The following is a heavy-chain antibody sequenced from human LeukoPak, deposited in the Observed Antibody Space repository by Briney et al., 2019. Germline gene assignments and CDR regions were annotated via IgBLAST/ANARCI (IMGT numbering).Heavy chain of an antibody. J-gene: IGHJ4*02. Sequence: ASVKVSCKASGYTFSDYFMHWVRQAPGQGLEWMGWINPKTGGTTYAQKFQGRVTMTRDTPISTAYMELSRLRSDDTAVYYCARGGRVPNWGQGTLVTVSS. CDR1: GYTFSDYF. CDR3: ARGGRVPN. V-gene: IGHV1-2*02. D-gene: IGHD3-10*01. CDR2: INPKTGGT.